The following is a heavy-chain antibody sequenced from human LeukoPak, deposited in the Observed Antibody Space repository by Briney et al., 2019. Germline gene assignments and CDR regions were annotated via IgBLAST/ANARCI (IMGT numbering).Heavy chain of an antibody. V-gene: IGHV1-46*01. Sequence: GASVTVSCKASGYTFTSYYMHWVRQAPRQGLEWMGIINPSDGSTSYAQKFQGRVTMTRDTSTSTVYMELSSRRSEDTSVYYCARAFVSGNYYHFDYGGQGTLVTVSS. D-gene: IGHD3-10*01. J-gene: IGHJ4*02. CDR2: INPSDGST. CDR1: GYTFTSYY. CDR3: ARAFVSGNYYHFDY.